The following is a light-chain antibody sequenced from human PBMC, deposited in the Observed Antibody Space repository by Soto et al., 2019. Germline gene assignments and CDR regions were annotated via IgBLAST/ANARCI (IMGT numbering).Light chain of an antibody. CDR2: AAS. V-gene: IGKV1-39*01. Sequence: DIQMTQSPSSLSASVGDSVTITCRASQSISNYLNWYQQKPGKAPKLLVYAASSLRSGVPSRFSGSGSGTDFTLTISSLLPEDSATYYCQQSYSTPFTFGPGTRVDIK. CDR1: QSISNY. J-gene: IGKJ3*01. CDR3: QQSYSTPFT.